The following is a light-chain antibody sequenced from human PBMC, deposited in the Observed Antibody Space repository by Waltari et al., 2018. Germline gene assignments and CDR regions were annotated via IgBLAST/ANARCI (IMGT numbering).Light chain of an antibody. V-gene: IGKV2-30*02. Sequence: VMTQSPVSLSVTLAQAASIPCKSRQSLVPVNGNTYLNWFHQRPGQSPRRLIYWVFNRDSGVPDRFSGSGSGTDFTLRISRVEAEDVGVYYCMQGTRWPYTFGQGTQLDIK. J-gene: IGKJ2*01. CDR3: MQGTRWPYT. CDR2: WVF. CDR1: QSLVPVNGNTY.